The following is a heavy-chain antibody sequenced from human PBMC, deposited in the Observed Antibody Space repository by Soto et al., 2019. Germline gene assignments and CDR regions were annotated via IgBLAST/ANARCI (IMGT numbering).Heavy chain of an antibody. V-gene: IGHV1-69*06. CDR3: AREVKAADGGGYYGMDV. CDR2: IIPIFGTA. J-gene: IGHJ6*02. D-gene: IGHD6-13*01. Sequence: SVKVSCKASGGTFSSYAISWVRQAPGQGLEWMGGIIPIFGTANYAQKFQGRVTITADKSTSTAYMELSSLRSEDTAVYYCAREVKAADGGGYYGMDVWGQGTTVTVSS. CDR1: GGTFSSYA.